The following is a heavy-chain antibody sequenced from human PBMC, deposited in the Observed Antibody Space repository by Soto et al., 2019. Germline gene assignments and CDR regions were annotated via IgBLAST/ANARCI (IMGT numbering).Heavy chain of an antibody. D-gene: IGHD6-19*01. CDR3: ARDRPRTIYNSDYYYNGLDV. Sequence: PAETLSLTCTVSGGAVSSADYYFTCIRERPGNGLVWLGFVYFNESTNYIPSLKGRVTSSSDTTKNQFSLRLTSMPAADTAVYVCARDRPRTIYNSDYYYNGLDVWGQGTTVTVSS. V-gene: IGHV4-61*08. CDR1: GGAVSSADYY. CDR2: VYFNEST. J-gene: IGHJ6*02.